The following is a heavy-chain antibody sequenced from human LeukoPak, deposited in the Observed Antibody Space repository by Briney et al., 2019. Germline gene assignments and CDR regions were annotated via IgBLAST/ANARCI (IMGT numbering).Heavy chain of an antibody. CDR1: GFSFSSSS. J-gene: IGHJ4*02. V-gene: IGHV1-58*02. D-gene: IGHD3-22*01. CDR2: LAVGSGNT. CDR3: AAVFGSGYYYYFDY. Sequence: SVKVSCKASGFSFSSSSMQWVRQARGQRLEWIGWLAVGSGNTNYAQKFQGRVIITRDMYTSTAYMELSSLRSEDTALYYCAAVFGSGYYYYFDYWGQGSLVTVSS.